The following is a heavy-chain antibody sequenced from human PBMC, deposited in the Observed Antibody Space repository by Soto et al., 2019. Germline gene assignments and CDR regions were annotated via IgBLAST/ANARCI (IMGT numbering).Heavy chain of an antibody. CDR2: ISPK. J-gene: IGHJ3*01. Sequence: QVQLVESGGGLVQPGTSLRLSCAVSGFSFRTYGFHWVRQPPGKGLQWVAVISPKGHSDSVEGRFTISRDNSKGTLYLQMNNLRAEDTVVYYCGRDDAFANANAFELWGQGTKVTVSS. D-gene: IGHD3-3*02. CDR3: GRDDAFANANAFEL. CDR1: GFSFRTYG. V-gene: IGHV3-33*01.